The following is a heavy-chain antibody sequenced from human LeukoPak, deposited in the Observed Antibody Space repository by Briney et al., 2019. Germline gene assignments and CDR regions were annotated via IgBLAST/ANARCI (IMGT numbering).Heavy chain of an antibody. CDR1: GFTFSSYA. J-gene: IGHJ4*02. Sequence: GGSLRLSCAASGFTFSSYAMSWVRQAPGKGLEWVSAISGSGGSTYYADSVKGRFTISRDYSKNTLYLQMNSLRAEDTAVYYCAKVEAARPGGHLVGWGQGILVTVSS. CDR2: ISGSGGST. V-gene: IGHV3-23*01. D-gene: IGHD6-6*01. CDR3: AKVEAARPGGHLVG.